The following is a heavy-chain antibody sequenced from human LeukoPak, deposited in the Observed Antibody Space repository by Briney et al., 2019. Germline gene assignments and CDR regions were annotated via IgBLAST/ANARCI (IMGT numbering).Heavy chain of an antibody. CDR3: ATQWELPHGPFDY. V-gene: IGHV1-8*01. Sequence: ASVKVSCKASGYTFTSYDINWVRQATGQGLEWMGWMNPNSGNTGSAQKFQGRVTMTRNTSISTAYMELSSLRSEDTAVYYCATQWELPHGPFDYWGQGTLVTVSS. D-gene: IGHD1-26*01. CDR2: MNPNSGNT. CDR1: GYTFTSYD. J-gene: IGHJ4*02.